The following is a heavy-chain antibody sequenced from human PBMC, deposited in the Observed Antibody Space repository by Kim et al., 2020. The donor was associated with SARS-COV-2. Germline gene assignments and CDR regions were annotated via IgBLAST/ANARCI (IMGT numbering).Heavy chain of an antibody. V-gene: IGHV4-34*01. CDR1: GGSFSGYY. CDR2: INHSGST. Sequence: SETLSLTCAVYGGSFSGYYWSWIRQPPGKGLEWIGEINHSGSTNYNPSLKSRVTISVDTSKNQFSLKLSSVTAADTAVYYCARGRGYLSYYGMDVWGQGT. D-gene: IGHD6-13*01. CDR3: ARGRGYLSYYGMDV. J-gene: IGHJ6*02.